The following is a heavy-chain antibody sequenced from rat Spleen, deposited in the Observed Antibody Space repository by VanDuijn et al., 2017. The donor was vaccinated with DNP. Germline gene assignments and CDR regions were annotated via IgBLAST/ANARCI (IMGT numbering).Heavy chain of an antibody. CDR2: MWYDGDT. J-gene: IGHJ4*01. CDR3: ARSGYQYALDA. CDR1: GFSLTSYS. D-gene: IGHD1-4*01. V-gene: IGHV2-16*01. Sequence: QVQLKESGPGLVQPSETLSLTCTVSGFSLTSYSVSWVRQPSGKGPEWMGRMWYDGDTAYNSALKSRLSISRDTSKNQVLLQMNSVQTEDTAMYFCARSGYQYALDAWGQGTSVTVSS.